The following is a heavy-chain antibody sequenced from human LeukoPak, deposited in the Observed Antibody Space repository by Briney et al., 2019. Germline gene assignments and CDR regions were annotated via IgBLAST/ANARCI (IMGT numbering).Heavy chain of an antibody. CDR3: ASSRSRDFWSGYYSYYFDY. CDR2: IIPILGIA. V-gene: IGHV1-69*02. CDR1: GGTFSSYT. D-gene: IGHD3-3*01. J-gene: IGHJ4*02. Sequence: ASVKVSCKASGGTFSSYTISWVRQAPGQGLEWMGRIIPILGIANYAQKFQGRVTITADKSTSTAYMDLSSLRSEDTAVYYCASSRSRDFWSGYYSYYFDYWGQGTLVTVSS.